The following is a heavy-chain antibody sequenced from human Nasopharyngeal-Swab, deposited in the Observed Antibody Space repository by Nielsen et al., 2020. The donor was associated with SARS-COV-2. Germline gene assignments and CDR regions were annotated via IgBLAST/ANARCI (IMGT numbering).Heavy chain of an antibody. CDR1: GFTFSSYA. CDR3: ARGSIAVAGTFHFDY. V-gene: IGHV3-30*03. J-gene: IGHJ4*02. Sequence: GGSLRLSCAASGFTFSSYAMHWVRQAPGKGLEWVAVISYDGSAKYYTDSVKGRVTLSRDNSKKTLYLQMNSLRADDTAVYYCARGSIAVAGTFHFDYWGQETLVTVSS. D-gene: IGHD6-19*01. CDR2: ISYDGSAK.